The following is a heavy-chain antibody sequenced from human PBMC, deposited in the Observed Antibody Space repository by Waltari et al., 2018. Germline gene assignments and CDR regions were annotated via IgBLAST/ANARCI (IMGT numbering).Heavy chain of an antibody. CDR3: ATGPCGGDCYRYYFDY. D-gene: IGHD2-21*01. Sequence: QVQLVQSGAEVKKPGSSVKVSCKASGGTFSSYAISWVRQAPGQGLEWMGGIIPIFGTANYAQKFQCRVTITADESTSTAYMELSSLRSEDTAVYYCATGPCGGDCYRYYFDYWGQGTLVTVSS. J-gene: IGHJ4*02. CDR1: GGTFSSYA. CDR2: IIPIFGTA. V-gene: IGHV1-69*13.